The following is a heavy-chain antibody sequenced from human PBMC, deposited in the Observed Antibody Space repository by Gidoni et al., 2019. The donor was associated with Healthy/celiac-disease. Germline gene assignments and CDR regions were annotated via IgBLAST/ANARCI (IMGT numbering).Heavy chain of an antibody. Sequence: EVQLLESGGGLVQPGWSLRLSCAASGFTFSSYAMSWVRQAPGKGLGWVSAISGSGGSTYYADSVKGRFTISRDNSKNTLYLQMNSLRAEDTAVYYCAKDLLSQWLPPDFDYWGQGTLVTVSS. D-gene: IGHD6-19*01. V-gene: IGHV3-23*01. CDR1: GFTFSSYA. CDR2: ISGSGGST. J-gene: IGHJ4*02. CDR3: AKDLLSQWLPPDFDY.